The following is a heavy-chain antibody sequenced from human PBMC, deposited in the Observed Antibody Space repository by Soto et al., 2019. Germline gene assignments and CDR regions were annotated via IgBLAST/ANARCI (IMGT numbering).Heavy chain of an antibody. CDR3: AKERAVVAPETINYFGMDV. J-gene: IGHJ6*02. CDR1: GFTFSSYA. Sequence: GGSLRLSYAASGFTFSSYAMSWVRQAPGKGLEWVSVISGSGDSTYYADSVKGRFTISRDNSKNTLYLQMNSLRSEDTALYYCAKERAVVAPETINYFGMDVWGQGTTVTVSS. D-gene: IGHD2-2*01. CDR2: ISGSGDST. V-gene: IGHV3-23*01.